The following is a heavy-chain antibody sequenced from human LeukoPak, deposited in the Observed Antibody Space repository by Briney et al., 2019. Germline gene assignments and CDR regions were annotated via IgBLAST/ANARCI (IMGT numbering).Heavy chain of an antibody. J-gene: IGHJ4*02. Sequence: GSLRLSCAASGFTFSSYSMNWIRQPPGKGLEWIGEINHSGSTNYNPSLKSRVTISVDTSKNQFSLKLSSVTAADTAVYYCARGLYYYDSSGSRRYFDYWGQGTLVTVSS. CDR1: GFTFSSYS. V-gene: IGHV4-34*01. CDR2: INHSGST. CDR3: ARGLYYYDSSGSRRYFDY. D-gene: IGHD3-22*01.